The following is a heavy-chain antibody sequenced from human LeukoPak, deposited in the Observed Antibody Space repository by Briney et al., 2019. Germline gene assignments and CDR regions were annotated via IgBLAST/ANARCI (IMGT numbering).Heavy chain of an antibody. Sequence: PSETLSLTCTVSGGSISSSSYYWGWIRQPPGKGLEWIGSIYYSGSTYYNPSLKSQVTISLDKPKNQFSLKLSSVTAADTAVYYCARGGGYSSGWYVSWGQGTLVTVSS. J-gene: IGHJ4*02. D-gene: IGHD6-19*01. CDR1: GGSISSSSYY. V-gene: IGHV4-39*07. CDR2: IYYSGST. CDR3: ARGGGYSSGWYVS.